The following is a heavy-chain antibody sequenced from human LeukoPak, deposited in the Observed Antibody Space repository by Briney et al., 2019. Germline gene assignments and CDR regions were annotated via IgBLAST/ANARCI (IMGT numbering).Heavy chain of an antibody. V-gene: IGHV3-48*04. CDR1: GFTFNTYG. CDR3: AELGITMIGGV. D-gene: IGHD3-10*02. J-gene: IGHJ6*04. CDR2: ISSSGSTI. Sequence: GGTLRLSCAASGFTFNTYGMNWVRQAPGKGLEWVSYISSSGSTIYYADSVKGRFTISRDNAKNSLYLQMNSLRAEDAAVYYCAELGITMIGGVWGKGTTVTISS.